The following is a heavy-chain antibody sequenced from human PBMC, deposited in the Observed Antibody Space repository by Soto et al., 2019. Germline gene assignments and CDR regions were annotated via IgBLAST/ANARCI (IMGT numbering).Heavy chain of an antibody. D-gene: IGHD3-9*01. Sequence: EVQLLESGGGLVQPGGSLRLSCAASGFTFSSYVMSWVRQAPGKGLEWVSAISGSGGSTYYADSVKGRFTISRDNSKNTLYLQMNSLRAEDTAVYYCAKDSVSYYDILTGYYTGWDYWGQGTLVTVSS. CDR3: AKDSVSYYDILTGYYTGWDY. CDR1: GFTFSSYV. J-gene: IGHJ4*02. V-gene: IGHV3-23*01. CDR2: ISGSGGST.